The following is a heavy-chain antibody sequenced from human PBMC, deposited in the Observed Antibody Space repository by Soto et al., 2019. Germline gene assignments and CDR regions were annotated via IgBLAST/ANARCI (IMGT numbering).Heavy chain of an antibody. CDR1: GFTFSSYG. Sequence: QVQLVESGGGVVQPGRSLRLSCAASGFTFSSYGMHWGRQAPGKGLEWVAVISYDGSNKYYADSVKGRFTISRDNSKNTLYLQMNSLRAEDTAVYYCAKGILWFGELLFYGMDVWGQGTTVTVSS. CDR3: AKGILWFGELLFYGMDV. J-gene: IGHJ6*02. D-gene: IGHD3-10*01. CDR2: ISYDGSNK. V-gene: IGHV3-30*18.